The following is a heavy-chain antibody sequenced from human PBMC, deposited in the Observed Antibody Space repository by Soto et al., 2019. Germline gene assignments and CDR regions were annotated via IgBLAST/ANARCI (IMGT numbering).Heavy chain of an antibody. CDR1: GCSISSSSYY. CDR2: IYYSGST. D-gene: IGHD4-17*01. CDR3: ARLRLTTVNDFPQLDI. V-gene: IGHV4-39*01. J-gene: IGHJ3*02. Sequence: QLQLQESGPGLVKPSETLSLTCTVSGCSISSSSYYWGWISQPPGKGLEWIGSIYYSGSTYYNPSLKSRVTISVDTSKNQFSLRLSSVTAADTAVDYCARLRLTTVNDFPQLDIWGQGTMVTVSS.